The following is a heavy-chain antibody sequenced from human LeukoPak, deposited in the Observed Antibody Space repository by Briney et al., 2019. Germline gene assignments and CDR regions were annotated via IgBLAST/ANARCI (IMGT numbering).Heavy chain of an antibody. J-gene: IGHJ4*02. V-gene: IGHV2-70*11. D-gene: IGHD6-13*01. Sequence: ESGPTLVNPTQTLTLTCTFSGFSLSTSGVCVSWIRQPPGKALEWLARIDWDGDKYYNTSLKTRLTISKDTSKNQVVLTMTNRDPVDTATYYCARIRGSRYYFDYWGQGTLVTVSS. CDR2: IDWDGDK. CDR3: ARIRGSRYYFDY. CDR1: GFSLSTSGVC.